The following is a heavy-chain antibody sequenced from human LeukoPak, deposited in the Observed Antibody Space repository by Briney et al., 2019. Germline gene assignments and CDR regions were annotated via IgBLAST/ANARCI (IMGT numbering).Heavy chain of an antibody. V-gene: IGHV3-7*01. CDR2: IKQDGREK. J-gene: IGHJ4*02. CDR3: SRDRHCIGSTCYGL. D-gene: IGHD2-2*01. Sequence: GGSLRLSCAASGFPFSSYWMSWVRQAPGKGLEWVANIKQDGREKYYVDSVKGRFTISRDNAKNSLYLQVNSLRAEDTAVYYCSRDRHCIGSTCYGLWGQGTRVTVSS. CDR1: GFPFSSYW.